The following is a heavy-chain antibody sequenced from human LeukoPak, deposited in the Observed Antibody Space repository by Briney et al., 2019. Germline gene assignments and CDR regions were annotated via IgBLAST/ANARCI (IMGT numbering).Heavy chain of an antibody. CDR2: IYYSGST. D-gene: IGHD6-19*01. CDR1: GGSISSYY. CDR3: ARMWLGHYFDY. V-gene: IGHV4-59*01. Sequence: PSETLSLTCTVSGGSISSYYWSWIRQPPGKGLEWIGYIYYSGSTNYNPSLKSRVTISVDTSKNQFSLKLSSVTAADTAVYYCARMWLGHYFDYWGQGTLVTVSS. J-gene: IGHJ4*02.